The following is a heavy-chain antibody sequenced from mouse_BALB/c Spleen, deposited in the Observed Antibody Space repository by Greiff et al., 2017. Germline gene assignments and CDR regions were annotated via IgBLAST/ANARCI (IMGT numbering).Heavy chain of an antibody. CDR2: INPYNDGT. D-gene: IGHD1-1*01. CDR3: ARWETVVAGGAMGY. J-gene: IGHJ4*01. V-gene: IGHV1-14*01. Sequence: VQLKQSGPELVKPGASVKMSCKASGYTFTSYVMHWVKQKPGQGLEWIGYINPYNDGTKYNEKFKGKATLTSDKSSSTAYMELSSLTSEDSAVYYCARWETVVAGGAMGYWGQGTSVTVSS. CDR1: GYTFTSYV.